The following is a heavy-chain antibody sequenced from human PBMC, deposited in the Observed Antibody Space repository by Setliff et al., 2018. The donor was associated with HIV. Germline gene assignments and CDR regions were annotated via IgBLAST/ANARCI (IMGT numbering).Heavy chain of an antibody. CDR3: ARDCSSTSCPGSFNYYYYYYYMDV. Sequence: ASVKVSCKASGYTFTSYYMHWVRQAPGQGLEWMGTINPSGGSTSYAQKFQGRVTMTRDTSTSTVYMELSSLRSEDTAVYYCARDCSSTSCPGSFNYYYYYYYMDVWGKETTVTVSS. CDR1: GYTFTSYY. D-gene: IGHD2-2*01. V-gene: IGHV1-46*03. J-gene: IGHJ6*03. CDR2: INPSGGST.